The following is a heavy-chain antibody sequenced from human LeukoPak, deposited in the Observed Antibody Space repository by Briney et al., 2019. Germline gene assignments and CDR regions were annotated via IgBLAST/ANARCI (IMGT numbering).Heavy chain of an antibody. D-gene: IGHD6-13*01. CDR1: GFSFSTSG. CDR2: ISGSGGST. Sequence: GGSLRLSCAASGFSFSTSGMHWIRQAPGKGLEWVSAISGSGGSTYYADSVKGRFTISRDNSKNTLYLQMNSLRAEDTAVYYCAKDRAAAAGLDYWGQGTLVTVSS. J-gene: IGHJ4*02. V-gene: IGHV3-23*01. CDR3: AKDRAAAAGLDY.